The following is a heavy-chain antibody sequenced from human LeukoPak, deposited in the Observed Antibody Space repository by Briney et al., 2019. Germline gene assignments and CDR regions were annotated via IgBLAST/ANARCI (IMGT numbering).Heavy chain of an antibody. J-gene: IGHJ6*03. CDR1: GGSISSSSYY. V-gene: IGHV4-39*07. Sequence: SETLSLTCTVSGGSISSSSYYWGWIRQPPGKGLEWIVSIYYSGSTYYNPSLKSRVTISVDTSKNQFSLKLSSVTAADTAVYYCARDQRGREWSYYYYYMDVWGKGTTVTVSS. CDR3: ARDQRGREWSYYYYYMDV. D-gene: IGHD3-3*01. CDR2: IYYSGST.